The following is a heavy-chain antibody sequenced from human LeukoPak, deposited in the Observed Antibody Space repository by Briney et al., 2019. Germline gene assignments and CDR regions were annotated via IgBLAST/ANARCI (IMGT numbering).Heavy chain of an antibody. J-gene: IGHJ4*02. CDR3: ATASGDYVEYYFDY. Sequence: ASVKVSCKVSGYTLTELSMHWVRQAPGKGLEWMGGFDPEDGETTYAQKFQGRVTMTEDTSTDTAYMELSSLRSEDTAVYYCATASGDYVEYYFDYWGQGTLVTVSS. D-gene: IGHD4-17*01. CDR2: FDPEDGET. V-gene: IGHV1-24*01. CDR1: GYTLTELS.